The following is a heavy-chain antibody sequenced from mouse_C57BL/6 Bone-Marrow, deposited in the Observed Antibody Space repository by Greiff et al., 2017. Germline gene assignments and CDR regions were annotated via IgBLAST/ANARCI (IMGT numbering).Heavy chain of an antibody. J-gene: IGHJ3*01. Sequence: EVQLVESGGGLVKPGGSLKLSCAVSGFTFSSYTMSWVRQTPEKRLEWVATISGGGGNTYYPDSVKGRFTISRDNAKTTLYLQMSSLRSEATALYSCARPYYCGSSYNAYWGPGTLVTVSA. CDR2: ISGGGGNT. D-gene: IGHD1-1*01. CDR3: ARPYYCGSSYNAY. CDR1: GFTFSSYT. V-gene: IGHV5-9*01.